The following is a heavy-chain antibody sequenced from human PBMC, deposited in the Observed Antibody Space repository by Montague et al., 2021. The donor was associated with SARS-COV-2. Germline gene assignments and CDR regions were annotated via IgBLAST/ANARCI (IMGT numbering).Heavy chain of an antibody. CDR3: ARGWAFDP. CDR2: VYYNGDA. Sequence: SETLSLTCTVSGGSTASHYCNWIRQSQGKRPELMGYVYYNGDAKYNPSLQSRVTISIDTSENQFALRLNSVTAADTAVYFCARGWAFDPWGQGRLVTVSS. V-gene: IGHV4-59*08. J-gene: IGHJ3*01. D-gene: IGHD6-19*01. CDR1: GGSTASHY.